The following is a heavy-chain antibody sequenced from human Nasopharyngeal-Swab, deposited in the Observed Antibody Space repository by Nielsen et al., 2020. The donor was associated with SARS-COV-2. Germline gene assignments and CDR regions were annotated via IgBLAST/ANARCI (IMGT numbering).Heavy chain of an antibody. V-gene: IGHV4-59*01. J-gene: IGHJ6*02. CDR1: GDSISTNY. Sequence: SETLSLTCTVSGDSISTNYWSWIRQSPGKRLEWIGDIYYTGSADYSPSLRTRVTISVDRSKNRFSLELTSVTTADTAVYYCARWVPFRRGTGRPSFYYFGMDVWGQGTTVTVSS. CDR2: IYYTGSA. D-gene: IGHD3/OR15-3a*01. CDR3: ARWVPFRRGTGRPSFYYFGMDV.